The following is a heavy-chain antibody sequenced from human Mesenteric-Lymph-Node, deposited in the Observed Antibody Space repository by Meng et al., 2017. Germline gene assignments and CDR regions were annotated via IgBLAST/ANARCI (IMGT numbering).Heavy chain of an antibody. CDR2: IYHGVNI. CDR1: GDSITSGDYS. V-gene: IGHV4-30-2*01. Sequence: QVQLQESGSGLVRPSQTLSLTCAVSGDSITSGDYSWTWIRQPPGKGLEWIGYIYHGVNIYYTPSLRSRVTISVDKSRSQFSLKLTSVSAADTAVYYCVRDTRRGGGWFDPWGQGTLVTVFS. J-gene: IGHJ5*02. D-gene: IGHD2-15*01. CDR3: VRDTRRGGGWFDP.